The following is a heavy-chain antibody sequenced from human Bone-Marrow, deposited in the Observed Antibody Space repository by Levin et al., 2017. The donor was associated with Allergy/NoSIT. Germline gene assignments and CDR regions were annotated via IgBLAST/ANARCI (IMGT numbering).Heavy chain of an antibody. V-gene: IGHV3-48*02. J-gene: IGHJ3*02. CDR3: ARCGGDLNGGDAFDI. Sequence: PGGSLRLSCAASGFTFSSYSMNWVRQAPGKGLEWVSYISSSSSTIYYADSVKGRFTISRDNAKNSLYLQMNSLRDEDTAVYYCARCGGDLNGGDAFDIWGQGTMVTVSS. CDR1: GFTFSSYS. D-gene: IGHD2-21*02. CDR2: ISSSSSTI.